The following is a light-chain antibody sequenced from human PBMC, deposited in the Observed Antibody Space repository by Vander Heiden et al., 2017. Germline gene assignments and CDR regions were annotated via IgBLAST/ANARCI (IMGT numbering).Light chain of an antibody. CDR1: GSNIGTNT. J-gene: IGLJ2*01. V-gene: IGLV1-44*01. Sequence: QSVLTKPPSASGTPGQRVTSSCSGSGSNIGTNTVNWYHQLPGTAPKLLIYSDNQRPSGVPDRFSGSKSGTSASLAISGLQSEDEADYYCAAWDDSLIIVVFGGGTKLTVL. CDR3: AAWDDSLIIVV. CDR2: SDN.